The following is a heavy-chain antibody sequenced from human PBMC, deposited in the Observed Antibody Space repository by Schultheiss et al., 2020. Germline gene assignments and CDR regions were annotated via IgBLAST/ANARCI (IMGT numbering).Heavy chain of an antibody. J-gene: IGHJ6*03. CDR1: GYTFTSYD. Sequence: ASVKVSCKASGYTFTSYDINWVRQATGQGLEWMGWMNPNSGNTGYAQKFQGRVTMTRNTSISTAYMELSSLRSEDTAVYYCARQGRRCTGGVCHYYMDVWGKGTTVTVSS. CDR2: MNPNSGNT. D-gene: IGHD2-8*02. CDR3: ARQGRRCTGGVCHYYMDV. V-gene: IGHV1-8*01.